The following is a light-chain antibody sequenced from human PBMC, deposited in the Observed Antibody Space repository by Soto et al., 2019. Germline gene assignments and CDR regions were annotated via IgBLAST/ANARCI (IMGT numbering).Light chain of an antibody. J-gene: IGLJ3*02. CDR1: SSSFKTNS. V-gene: IGLV1-44*01. CDR3: ATWDASLGWV. Sequence: QSVLTQSPSASGTPGQRVTICCSGSSSSFKTNSVQWFQQLPGTAPKLLIHNNNQRPSGVPDRFSGSKSGTSASLAISGLQSEDEGDYYCATWDASLGWVFGGGTKLTVL. CDR2: NNN.